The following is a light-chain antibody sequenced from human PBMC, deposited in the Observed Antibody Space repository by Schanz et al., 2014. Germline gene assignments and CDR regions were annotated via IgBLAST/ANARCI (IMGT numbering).Light chain of an antibody. Sequence: QSALTQPASVSGSPGESITISCTGTSSDVGNYNLVSWYQQDAGKAPKLIIYEVSQWPSGVSDRFSGSKSGNTASLTISGLQAEDEADYYCSSYTSSTTKVFGTGTKVTVL. J-gene: IGLJ1*01. CDR2: EVS. CDR1: SSDVGNYNL. V-gene: IGLV2-14*02. CDR3: SSYTSSTTKV.